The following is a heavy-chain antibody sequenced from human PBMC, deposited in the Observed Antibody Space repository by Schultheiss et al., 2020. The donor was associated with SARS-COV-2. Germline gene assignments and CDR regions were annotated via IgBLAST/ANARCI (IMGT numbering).Heavy chain of an antibody. Sequence: GGSLRLSCAASGFTFSSYAMSWVRQAPGKGLEWVSAISGSGGSTYYADSVKGRFTISRDNSKNTLYLQMNSLRAEDTAVYYCARHYYDSSGPSDAFDIWGQGTTVTVSS. CDR3: ARHYYDSSGPSDAFDI. D-gene: IGHD3-22*01. J-gene: IGHJ3*02. V-gene: IGHV3-23*01. CDR1: GFTFSSYA. CDR2: ISGSGGST.